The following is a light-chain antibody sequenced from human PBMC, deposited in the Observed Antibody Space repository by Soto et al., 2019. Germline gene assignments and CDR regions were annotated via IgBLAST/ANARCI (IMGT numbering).Light chain of an antibody. Sequence: QSALTQTPSASGSPGQSVTISCTGTSSDVGGYNYVSWYQQHPGKAHKLMIYEVNKRPSGVPDRFSGSKSGNTASLTVSGLQAEDEADYYCNSYAGSNNWVFGGGTKLTVL. CDR3: NSYAGSNNWV. V-gene: IGLV2-8*01. CDR1: SSDVGGYNY. J-gene: IGLJ3*02. CDR2: EVN.